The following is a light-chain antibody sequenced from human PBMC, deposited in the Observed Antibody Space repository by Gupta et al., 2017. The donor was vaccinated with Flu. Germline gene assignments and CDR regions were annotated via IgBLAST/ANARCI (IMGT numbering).Light chain of an antibody. J-gene: IGLJ2*01. Sequence: QSVLNQPPSASGTPGQRVTISCSGSWSNIGSNTVNWYQQLPGTAPKLIIYSNTQRPAGVPDRFSGSKSGSSASLAISGLHAEDAAVYYCAALDASLNGVIFGGGTKVTV. V-gene: IGLV1-44*01. CDR1: WSNIGSNT. CDR3: AALDASLNGVI. CDR2: SNT.